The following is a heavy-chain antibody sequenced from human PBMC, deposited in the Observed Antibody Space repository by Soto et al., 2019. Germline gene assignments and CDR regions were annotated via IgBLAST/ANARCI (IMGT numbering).Heavy chain of an antibody. CDR1: GGSFSVYY. Sequence: SETLAITCAVYGGSFSVYYWSWIRQPPGKGLEWIGEINHSGSTNYNPSLKSRVTISVDTSKNQFSLKLSSVTAADTAVYYCARLIVVVPADIMGGMDVRGQGTTVTVSS. D-gene: IGHD2-2*01. CDR2: INHSGST. CDR3: ARLIVVVPADIMGGMDV. J-gene: IGHJ6*01. V-gene: IGHV4-34*01.